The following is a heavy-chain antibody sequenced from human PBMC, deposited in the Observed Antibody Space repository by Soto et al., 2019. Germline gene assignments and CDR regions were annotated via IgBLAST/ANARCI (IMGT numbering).Heavy chain of an antibody. D-gene: IGHD1-1*01. CDR2: IYYTGVT. V-gene: IGHV4-59*01. CDR3: ARWNEGFDY. Sequence: PSETLSLTCAVSGGSISGYYWSWVRQAPGKGLEWIGFIYYTGVTDYDRSLQSRVTLSVDTSKNQFSMRLNSVTAADTAVYYCARWNEGFDYWGQGTLVTVSS. J-gene: IGHJ4*02. CDR1: GGSISGYY.